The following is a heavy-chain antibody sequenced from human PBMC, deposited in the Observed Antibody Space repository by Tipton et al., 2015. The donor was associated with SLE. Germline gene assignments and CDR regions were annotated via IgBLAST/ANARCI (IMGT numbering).Heavy chain of an antibody. V-gene: IGHV5-51*03. CDR2: IYPADSDT. D-gene: IGHD6-13*01. CDR1: GYIFTSYW. J-gene: IGHJ4*02. Sequence: VQLVQSGAEVKKPGESLKISCKASGYIFTSYWIGWVRQMPGKDLEYMGIIYPADSDTTYSPSFQGQVTISADKSINTAFLQWDSLKAADTAIYYCARLSSSWLYWGQGTLVTVSS. CDR3: ARLSSSWLY.